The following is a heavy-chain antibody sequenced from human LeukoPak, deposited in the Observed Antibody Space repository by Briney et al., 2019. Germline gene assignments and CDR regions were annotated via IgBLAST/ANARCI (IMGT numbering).Heavy chain of an antibody. Sequence: GGSLRLSCAASGFTFSSYAMHWVRQAPGKGLEWVAVISYDGSNKYYAASVKGRFTISRDNSKNTLYLQMNSLRAEGTAVYYCARDPGWLLGSFDYWGQGTLVTVSS. V-gene: IGHV3-30*04. CDR2: ISYDGSNK. CDR3: ARDPGWLLGSFDY. CDR1: GFTFSSYA. D-gene: IGHD3-22*01. J-gene: IGHJ4*02.